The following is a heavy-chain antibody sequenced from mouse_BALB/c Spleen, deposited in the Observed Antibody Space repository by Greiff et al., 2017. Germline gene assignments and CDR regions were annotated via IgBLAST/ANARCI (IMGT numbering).Heavy chain of an antibody. CDR1: GFSLTSYD. J-gene: IGHJ2*01. CDR2: IWTGGGT. CDR3: VRERHYYGSSYGDYFDY. V-gene: IGHV2-9-2*01. D-gene: IGHD1-1*01. Sequence: VQLQQSGPGLVAPSQSLSITCTVSGFSLTSYDISWIRQPPGKGLEWLGVIWTGGGTNYNSAFMSRLSISKDNSKSQVFLKMNSLQTDDTAIYYCVRERHYYGSSYGDYFDYWGQGTTLTVSS.